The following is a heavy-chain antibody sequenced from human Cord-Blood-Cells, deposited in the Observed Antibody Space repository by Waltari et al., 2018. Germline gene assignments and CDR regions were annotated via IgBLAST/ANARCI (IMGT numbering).Heavy chain of an antibody. CDR2: IYYSGST. D-gene: IGHD4-17*01. CDR1: GGSISSSSYY. J-gene: IGHJ4*02. Sequence: QLQLQESGPGLVKPSETLSLTCIVSGGSISSSSYYWGWIRQPPGKGLEWIGSIYYSGSTYYNPSLKSRVTISVDTSKNQFSLKLSSVTAADTAVYYCARHSGDYAIFDYWGQGTLVTVSS. CDR3: ARHSGDYAIFDY. V-gene: IGHV4-39*01.